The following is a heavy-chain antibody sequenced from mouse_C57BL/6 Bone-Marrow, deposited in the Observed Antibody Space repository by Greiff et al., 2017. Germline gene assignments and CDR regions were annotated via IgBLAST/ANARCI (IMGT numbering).Heavy chain of an antibody. CDR3: ARPYYSNYWYFDV. Sequence: QVQLQQPGAELVKPGASVKMSCKASGYTFTSYWITWVQQRPGQGLEWIGDIYPGSGSTNYNEKFKSKATLTVATSSSTAYLKLSSLTSEDSAVYYCARPYYSNYWYFDVWGTGTTVTVSS. D-gene: IGHD2-5*01. CDR2: IYPGSGST. CDR1: GYTFTSYW. J-gene: IGHJ1*03. V-gene: IGHV1-55*01.